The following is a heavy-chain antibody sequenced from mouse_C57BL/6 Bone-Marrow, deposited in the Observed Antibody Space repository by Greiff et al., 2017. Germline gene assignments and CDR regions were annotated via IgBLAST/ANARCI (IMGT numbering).Heavy chain of an antibody. V-gene: IGHV1-53*01. CDR2: INPSNGGT. Sequence: QVQLQQPGTELVKPGASVKLSCKASGYTFTSYWMHWVKQRPGQGLEWIGNINPSNGGTNYNEKFKSKATLTVDKSSSTAYMQLSSLTSEASAVYYCARGGEVLRTWFAYWGQGTLVTVSA. D-gene: IGHD5-1*01. CDR1: GYTFTSYW. CDR3: ARGGEVLRTWFAY. J-gene: IGHJ3*01.